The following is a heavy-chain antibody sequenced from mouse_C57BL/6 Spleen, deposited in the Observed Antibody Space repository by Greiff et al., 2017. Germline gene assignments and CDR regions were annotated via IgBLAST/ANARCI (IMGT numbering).Heavy chain of an antibody. CDR2: ISSGSSTI. CDR3: ARGFAY. V-gene: IGHV5-17*01. Sequence: EVMLVESGGGLVKPGGSLKLSCAASGFTFSDYGMHWVRQAPEKGLEWVAYISSGSSTIYYADTVKGRFTISRDNAKNPLFLQMTSLRSEDTAMYYCARGFAYWGQGTLVTVSA. CDR1: GFTFSDYG. J-gene: IGHJ3*01.